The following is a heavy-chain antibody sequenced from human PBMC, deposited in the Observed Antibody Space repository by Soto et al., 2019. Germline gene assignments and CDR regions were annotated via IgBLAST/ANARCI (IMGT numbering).Heavy chain of an antibody. D-gene: IGHD2-2*01. CDR2: IYYSGST. J-gene: IGHJ5*02. CDR3: ARYQPRGVWFDP. V-gene: IGHV4-59*01. CDR1: GGSISSYY. Sequence: SETLSLTCTVSGGSISSYYWSWIRQPPGKGLEWIGYIYYSGSTNYNPSLKSRVTISVDTSKNQFSLKLSSVTAADTAVYYCARYQPRGVWFDPWGQGTLVTVSS.